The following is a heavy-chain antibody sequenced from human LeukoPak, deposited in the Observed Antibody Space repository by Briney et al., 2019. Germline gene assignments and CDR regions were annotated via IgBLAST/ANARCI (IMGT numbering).Heavy chain of an antibody. Sequence: GGSLRLSCAASGFTVSSYYMSWVRQAPGKGLEWVSVFYAGGSTYYAGSVQGRFTISRDNPKNTVHLQMNSLRADDTAVYYCARGAGWNYFEYWGQGTLVTVSS. CDR1: GFTVSSYY. D-gene: IGHD6-19*01. CDR2: FYAGGST. J-gene: IGHJ4*02. CDR3: ARGAGWNYFEY. V-gene: IGHV3-66*02.